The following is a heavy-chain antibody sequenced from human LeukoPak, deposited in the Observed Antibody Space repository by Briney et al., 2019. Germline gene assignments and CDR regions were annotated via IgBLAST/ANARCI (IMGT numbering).Heavy chain of an antibody. CDR3: ARPGRGYSGYGY. V-gene: IGHV1-69*13. CDR2: IIPIFGTA. CDR1: GGTFSGYA. D-gene: IGHD5-12*01. Sequence: GASVRVSCKAFGGTFSGYAISWVRQAPGQGLEWMGGIIPIFGTANYAQKFQGRVTITADESTSTAYMELSSLRSEDTAVYYCARPGRGYSGYGYWGQGTLVTVSS. J-gene: IGHJ4*02.